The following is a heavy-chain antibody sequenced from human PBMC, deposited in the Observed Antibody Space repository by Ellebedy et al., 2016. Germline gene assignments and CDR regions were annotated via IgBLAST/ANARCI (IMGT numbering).Heavy chain of an antibody. CDR1: GYSFTSYW. Sequence: GESLKISCKGSGYSFTSYWISWVRQMPGKGLEWMGRIDPSDSYTNYSPSFQGHVTISADKSISTAYLQWSSLKASDTAMYYCATRSSTSLNPYDAFDIWGQGTMVTVSS. CDR2: IDPSDSYT. V-gene: IGHV5-10-1*01. J-gene: IGHJ3*02. D-gene: IGHD2-2*01. CDR3: ATRSSTSLNPYDAFDI.